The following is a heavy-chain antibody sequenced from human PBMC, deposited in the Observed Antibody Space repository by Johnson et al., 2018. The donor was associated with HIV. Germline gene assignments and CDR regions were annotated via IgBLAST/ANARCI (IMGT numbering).Heavy chain of an antibody. CDR2: IYSGGST. V-gene: IGHV3-53*01. J-gene: IGHJ3*02. Sequence: VQLVESGGDLIQPGGSLRLSCAASGFTVSSNYMTWVRQAPGKGLEWVAVIYSGGSTYYAEPVKGRFTISRDNSKNTLYLQMNSLRAEDTAVYYCAREMAATNAWALDICGQGTMVTVSS. D-gene: IGHD5-24*01. CDR1: GFTVSSNY. CDR3: AREMAATNAWALDI.